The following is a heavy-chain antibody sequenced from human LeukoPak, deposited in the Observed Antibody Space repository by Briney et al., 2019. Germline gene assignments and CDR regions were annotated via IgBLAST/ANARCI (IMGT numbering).Heavy chain of an antibody. V-gene: IGHV4-34*01. J-gene: IGHJ4*02. D-gene: IGHD3-22*01. CDR3: ARDPTTMIDVSYYFDF. Sequence: SETLSLTCAVYGTSFIGFHWNWIRQSPTKGLEWIGEINHRGLTNYNPSLKSRVTISIDMSKNQFSLKLRSVTAADTGVYYCARDPTTMIDVSYYFDFWGQGTQVTLSS. CDR2: INHRGLT. CDR1: GTSFIGFH.